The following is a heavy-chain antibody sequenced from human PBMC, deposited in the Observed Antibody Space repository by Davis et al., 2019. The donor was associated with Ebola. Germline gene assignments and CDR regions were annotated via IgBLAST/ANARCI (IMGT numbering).Heavy chain of an antibody. Sequence: GGSLRPPCAASGFTFSSYSMNWVRQAPGKGLEWVSSISSSSSYIYYADSVKGRFTISRDNAKNSLYLQMHSLRAEDTAVYYCARGFSKWFRELSDYWGQGTLVTVSS. J-gene: IGHJ4*02. V-gene: IGHV3-21*01. CDR3: ARGFSKWFRELSDY. D-gene: IGHD3-10*01. CDR2: ISSSSSYI. CDR1: GFTFSSYS.